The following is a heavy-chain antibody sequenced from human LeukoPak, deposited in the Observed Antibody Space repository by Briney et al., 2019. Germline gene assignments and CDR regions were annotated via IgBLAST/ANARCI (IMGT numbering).Heavy chain of an antibody. Sequence: GGSLRLSCAASGFTFSSCAMSWVRQAPGKGLEWVSTISGSGNNTYYADSVKGRFTISRDNSRDVLYHQMHSLRADDTAVYFWANTPRGYTYVPDYWGQGTLVTVSS. CDR2: ISGSGNNT. D-gene: IGHD5-18*01. CDR1: GFTFSSCA. V-gene: IGHV3-23*01. J-gene: IGHJ4*02. CDR3: ANTPRGYTYVPDY.